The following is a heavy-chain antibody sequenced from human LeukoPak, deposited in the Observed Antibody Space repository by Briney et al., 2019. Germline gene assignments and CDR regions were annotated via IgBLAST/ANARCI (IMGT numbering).Heavy chain of an antibody. J-gene: IGHJ4*02. CDR1: GFTFTSYA. D-gene: IGHD3-10*01. CDR3: GKRPGNLWFGRGPYFDY. CDR2: ISDGGGRT. Sequence: GGSLRLSCAASGFTFTSYAMSWVRQASGKGLEWVSAISDGGGRTSYADSVKGRFTISRDNSKNTLYLQLNSLRAEDTAVYYCGKRPGNLWFGRGPYFDYWGQGTLVTVSS. V-gene: IGHV3-23*01.